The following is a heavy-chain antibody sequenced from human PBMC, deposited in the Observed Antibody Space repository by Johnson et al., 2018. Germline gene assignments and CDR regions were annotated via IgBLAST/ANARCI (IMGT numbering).Heavy chain of an antibody. CDR3: ARGGYYDSSGYYGVAFDI. V-gene: IGHV4-61*02. D-gene: IGHD3-22*01. CDR1: GGSISSGSYY. J-gene: IGHJ3*02. Sequence: QVQLQESGPGLVKPSQTLSLTCTVSGGSISSGSYYWSWIRQPAGKGLEWIGRIYTSGSTNYNPSLKSRVTISVATSKNQFSLKLRSVTAADTAVYYCARGGYYDSSGYYGVAFDIWGQGTMVTVSS. CDR2: IYTSGST.